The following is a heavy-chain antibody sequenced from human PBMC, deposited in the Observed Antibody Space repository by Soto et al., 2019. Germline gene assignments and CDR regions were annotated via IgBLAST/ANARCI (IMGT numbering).Heavy chain of an antibody. Sequence: PSETLSLTCTVSGGSISSCDYYWSWIRQPPGKGLEWIGYIYYSGSTYYNPSLKSRVTISVDTSKNQFSLKLSSVTAADTAVYYCAREGNGHYYDSKITGNMNWFDPWGQGTLVTVSS. D-gene: IGHD3-22*01. CDR2: IYYSGST. J-gene: IGHJ5*02. CDR3: AREGNGHYYDSKITGNMNWFDP. V-gene: IGHV4-30-4*01. CDR1: GGSISSCDYY.